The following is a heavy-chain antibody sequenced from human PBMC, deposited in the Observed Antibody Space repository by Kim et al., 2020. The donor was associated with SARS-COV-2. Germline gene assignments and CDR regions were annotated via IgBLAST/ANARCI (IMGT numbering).Heavy chain of an antibody. D-gene: IGHD6-6*01. V-gene: IGHV1-69*13. Sequence: SVKVSCKASGGTFSSYAISWVRQAPGQGLEWMGGIIPIFGTANYAQKFQGRVTITADESTSTAYMELSSLRSEDTAVYYCARFHSSSSRAFDIWGQGTMVTVSS. CDR2: IIPIFGTA. CDR3: ARFHSSSSRAFDI. J-gene: IGHJ3*02. CDR1: GGTFSSYA.